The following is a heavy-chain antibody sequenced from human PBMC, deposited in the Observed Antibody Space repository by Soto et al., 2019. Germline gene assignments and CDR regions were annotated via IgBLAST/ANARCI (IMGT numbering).Heavy chain of an antibody. J-gene: IGHJ4*02. CDR1: GGSISIGGYY. V-gene: IGHV4-31*03. CDR2: IYYNGST. Sequence: QVQLQESGPGLVKPSQTLSLTCTVSGGSISIGGYYWSWIRQHPGKGLEWIGYIYYNGSTYYNPSIKGRVTISVDTSKNQFSLKLSSVTAADTAVYYCARGIAAPILDYWGQGTLVTVSS. CDR3: ARGIAAPILDY. D-gene: IGHD6-13*01.